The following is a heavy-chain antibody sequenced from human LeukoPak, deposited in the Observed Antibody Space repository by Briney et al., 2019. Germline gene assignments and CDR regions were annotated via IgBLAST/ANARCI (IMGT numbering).Heavy chain of an antibody. CDR1: GLTFSSYA. V-gene: IGHV3-23*01. Sequence: TGGSLRLSCAVYGLTFSSYAMRWVRQAPGKGLEWDSVISGRGGSPYYADSVKGRFSISRDNSKNTLYLQMNSLRAEDTAVYYCAKGGYIYVNYYYYYMDVWGKGTTVTVSS. CDR3: AKGGYIYVNYYYYYMDV. J-gene: IGHJ6*03. D-gene: IGHD5-18*01. CDR2: ISGRGGSP.